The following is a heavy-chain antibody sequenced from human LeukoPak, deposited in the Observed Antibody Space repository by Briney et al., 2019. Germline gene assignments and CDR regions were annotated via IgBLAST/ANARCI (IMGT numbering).Heavy chain of an antibody. CDR2: IYSSGSA. D-gene: IGHD1-14*01. CDR1: GASISSSSNS. CDR3: ARDITGSFDY. V-gene: IGHV4-30-4*07. J-gene: IGHJ4*02. Sequence: SETLSLTCAVSGASISSSSNSWSWFRQPPGKGLEWIGDIYSSGSASYNPSLHSRLLISIDTSKNHFSLELSSVTAADTAVYYCARDITGSFDYWGQGNLVTVSS.